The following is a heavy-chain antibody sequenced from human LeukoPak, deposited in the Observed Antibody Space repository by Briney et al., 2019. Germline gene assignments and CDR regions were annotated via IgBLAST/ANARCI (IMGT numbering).Heavy chain of an antibody. V-gene: IGHV3-7*01. CDR3: ARGSGWYFY. Sequence: GGSLRLSCTASGFTFSSHSMSWVRQAPGKGLEWVANIKQDGSEKYYVDSVKGRFTISRDNAKNSLYLQMNGLRAEDTAVYYCARGSGWYFYWGQGTLVTVSS. J-gene: IGHJ4*02. CDR2: IKQDGSEK. D-gene: IGHD6-19*01. CDR1: GFTFSSHS.